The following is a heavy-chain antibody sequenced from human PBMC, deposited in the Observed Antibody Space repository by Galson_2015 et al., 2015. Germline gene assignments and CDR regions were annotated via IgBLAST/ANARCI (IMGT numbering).Heavy chain of an antibody. Sequence: SETLSLTCAVSGGSLSGYFWSWIRQPPGGGLEWIGEINESGKTNYNPSLKSRVTISVDTSKAQFSLKVRSVTAADTAVYYCAKSGPVPVRVLTSKNYFNHMDVWGQGTLVTVSS. CDR3: AKSGPVPVRVLTSKNYFNHMDV. D-gene: IGHD2-2*01. J-gene: IGHJ4*02. CDR2: INESGKT. CDR1: GGSLSGYF. V-gene: IGHV4-34*01.